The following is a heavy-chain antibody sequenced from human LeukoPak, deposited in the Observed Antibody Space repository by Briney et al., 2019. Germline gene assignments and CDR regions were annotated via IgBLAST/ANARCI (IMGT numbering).Heavy chain of an antibody. CDR3: ARGKSDHILAD. CDR1: GGSISSYD. D-gene: IGHD3-9*01. V-gene: IGHV4-59*01. Sequence: SETLSLTCTVSGGSISSYDCIWIRQPPGKGLEWIGDIYYSGSTNYNLSLKSRVTISADTSKNQFYPRLSSVTAADTAVYYCARGKSDHILADWGQGTLVTVSS. J-gene: IGHJ4*02. CDR2: IYYSGST.